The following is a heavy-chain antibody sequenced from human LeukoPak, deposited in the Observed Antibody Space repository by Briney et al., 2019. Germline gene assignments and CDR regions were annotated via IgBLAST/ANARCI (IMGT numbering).Heavy chain of an antibody. CDR3: VREDLGVDY. J-gene: IGHJ4*02. CDR1: GPIVSTNY. D-gene: IGHD1-26*01. V-gene: IGHV3-53*01. CDR2: LYVNENR. Sequence: PGGSLRLSCAVSGPIVSTNYMSWVRQAPGKGLEWISILYVNENRYYADSVKGRFIISRDTSKNTLHLQMNSLRAEDTAMYYCVREDLGVDYWGQGTLVTVSS.